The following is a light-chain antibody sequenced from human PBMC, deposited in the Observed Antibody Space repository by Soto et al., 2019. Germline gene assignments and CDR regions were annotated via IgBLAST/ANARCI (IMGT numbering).Light chain of an antibody. CDR2: GAS. Sequence: EIVMTQSPATLSVSPGGRATLSCRASQSISDTLAWYQQKPGQAPRLLIHGASTRAPGIPARFSGSGSGTDFTLTISRLEPEDFAVYYCQQYGSSPWTLGQETKVDIK. J-gene: IGKJ1*01. V-gene: IGKV3-20*01. CDR3: QQYGSSPWT. CDR1: QSISDT.